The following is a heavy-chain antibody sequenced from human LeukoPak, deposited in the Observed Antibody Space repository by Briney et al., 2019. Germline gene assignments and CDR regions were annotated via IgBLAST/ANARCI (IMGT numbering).Heavy chain of an antibody. CDR1: GFTFSSFE. J-gene: IGHJ4*02. CDR3: ARGGGYSYGYGDY. Sequence: GGSLRLSCAASGFTFSSFEMNWVRQAPGKGLEWVSYISSSSSTIYYADSVKGRFTISRDSAKNSLYLQMNSLRAEDTAVYYCARGGGYSYGYGDYWGQGTLVTVSS. V-gene: IGHV3-48*01. D-gene: IGHD5-18*01. CDR2: ISSSSSTI.